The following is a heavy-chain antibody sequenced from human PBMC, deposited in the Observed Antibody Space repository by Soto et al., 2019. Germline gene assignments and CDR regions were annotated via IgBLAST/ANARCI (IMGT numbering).Heavy chain of an antibody. Sequence: PSETLSLTCTVSGASISSYYWSWIRQPPGKGLEWIGYIFYSGSTNYNPSLKSRVTISVDTSKNQFSLKLRSVTAADTAVYYCARHGYSGYGYFDSWGQGTLVTVSS. CDR3: ARHGYSGYGYFDS. CDR2: IFYSGST. CDR1: GASISSYY. J-gene: IGHJ4*02. V-gene: IGHV4-59*08. D-gene: IGHD5-12*01.